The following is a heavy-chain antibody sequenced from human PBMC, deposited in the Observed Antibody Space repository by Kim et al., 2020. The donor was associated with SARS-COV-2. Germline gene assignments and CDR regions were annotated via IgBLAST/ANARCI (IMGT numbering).Heavy chain of an antibody. CDR3: ARESVVTGWFDS. J-gene: IGHJ5*01. CDR2: INQDGSEK. D-gene: IGHD3-22*01. Sequence: GGSLRLSCAASGFTFRTYWMTWVRQAPGKGLEWVANINQDGSEKYYVGSVKGRFTISRDNAENSLYLQMNSLRGEDTAMYYCARESVVTGWFDSWGQGTLGSVSS. CDR1: GFTFRTYW. V-gene: IGHV3-7*01.